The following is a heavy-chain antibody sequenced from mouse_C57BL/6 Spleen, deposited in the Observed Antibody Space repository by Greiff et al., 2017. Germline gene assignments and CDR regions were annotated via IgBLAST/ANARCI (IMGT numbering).Heavy chain of an antibody. V-gene: IGHV1-52*01. CDR1: GYTFTSYW. CDR3: AANSYYPYYSMDY. Sequence: QVQLQQPGAELVRPGSSVKLSCKASGYTFTSYWMPWVKQRPIQGLEWIGNIDPSDSETHYNQKFKDKATFTVDKSSSTAYMQLSSLTSEDSAVYYCAANSYYPYYSMDYWGQGTSVTVSS. J-gene: IGHJ4*01. D-gene: IGHD2-12*01. CDR2: IDPSDSET.